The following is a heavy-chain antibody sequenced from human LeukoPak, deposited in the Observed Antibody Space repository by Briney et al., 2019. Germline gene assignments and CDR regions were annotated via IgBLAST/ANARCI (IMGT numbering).Heavy chain of an antibody. J-gene: IGHJ5*01. CDR1: GGSFSGYY. V-gene: IGHV4-34*01. CDR2: INHSGST. D-gene: IGHD2-21*02. Sequence: SETLSLTCSVYGGSFSGYYWSWIRQPPGKGLEWIGEINHSGSTNYNPSLKSRVTISVDTSKNQFSLKLSSVTAADTAVYYCATAPGVCGGDYHMNWFDPWGQGTLVTVSS. CDR3: ATAPGVCGGDYHMNWFDP.